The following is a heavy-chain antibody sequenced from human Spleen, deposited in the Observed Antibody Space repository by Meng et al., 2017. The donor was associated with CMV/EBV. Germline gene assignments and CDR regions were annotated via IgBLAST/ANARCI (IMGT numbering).Heavy chain of an antibody. D-gene: IGHD3-10*01. CDR1: GFTFSSYA. Sequence: GESLKISCAASGFTFSSYAMSWVRQAPGKGLEWVSAISGSGGSTYYADSVKGRFTISRDNSKNTLYLQMNSLRAEDTAVYYCAKGGDDYYAYHFDSWGQGSLVTVSS. V-gene: IGHV3-23*01. J-gene: IGHJ4*02. CDR2: ISGSGGST. CDR3: AKGGDDYYAYHFDS.